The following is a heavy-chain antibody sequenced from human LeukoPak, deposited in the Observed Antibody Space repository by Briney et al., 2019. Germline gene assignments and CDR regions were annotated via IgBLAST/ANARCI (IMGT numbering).Heavy chain of an antibody. CDR1: GVSISSNY. V-gene: IGHV4-4*08. D-gene: IGHD4-11*01. CDR3: AGYDHSNYLAY. J-gene: IGHJ4*02. Sequence: SETLSLTCTVSGVSISSNYWSWIRRPPGKGLEWNGLEWIGYIHANGDTKYNPSLNSRVTISLDSSRSQLSLNLRSLTAADTALYFCAGYDHSNYLAYWGQGILVTFSS. CDR2: IHANGDT.